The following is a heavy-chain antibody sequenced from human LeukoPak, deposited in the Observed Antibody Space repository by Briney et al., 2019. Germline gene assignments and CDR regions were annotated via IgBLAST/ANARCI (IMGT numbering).Heavy chain of an antibody. Sequence: GGSLRLSCAASGFTFSSYGMTWVRQAPGKGLEWVSDISSSGGGTYYADSVKGRFTISRDNSKNTLYLQMNSLTAVDTAVYFCARRGYTYASLDYWGQGTLVTVSS. CDR3: ARRGYTYASLDY. V-gene: IGHV3-23*01. J-gene: IGHJ4*02. CDR1: GFTFSSYG. D-gene: IGHD5-18*01. CDR2: ISSSGGGT.